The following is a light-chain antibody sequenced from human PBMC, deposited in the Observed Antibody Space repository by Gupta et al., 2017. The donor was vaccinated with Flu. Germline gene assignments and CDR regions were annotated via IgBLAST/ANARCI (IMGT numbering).Light chain of an antibody. Sequence: EIVMTQSPATLPVSPGERATLSCRASQSVSSTLAWYQQKPGQAPRLLIYGSSTRATGIPARFSGSGSGTEFTLTISSLQSEDFAVYYCQQYNNWPRTFGQGTKVEIK. CDR2: GSS. CDR3: QQYNNWPRT. J-gene: IGKJ1*01. V-gene: IGKV3-15*01. CDR1: QSVSST.